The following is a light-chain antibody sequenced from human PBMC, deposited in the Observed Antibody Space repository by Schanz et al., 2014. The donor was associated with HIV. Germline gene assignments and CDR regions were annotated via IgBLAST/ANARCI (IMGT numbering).Light chain of an antibody. Sequence: QSALTQPASVSGSPGQSITISCTGTSSDVGSYDLVSWYQQHPGRAPKLLISEVSKRPSGVSSRFSGSKSGNTASLTVSGLQAEDEADYYCSSYAGSNVAFGGGTKLTVL. J-gene: IGLJ2*01. CDR3: SSYAGSNVA. V-gene: IGLV2-14*02. CDR1: SSDVGSYDL. CDR2: EVS.